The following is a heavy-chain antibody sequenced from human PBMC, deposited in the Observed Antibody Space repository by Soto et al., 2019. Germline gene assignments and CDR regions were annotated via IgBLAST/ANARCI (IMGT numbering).Heavy chain of an antibody. D-gene: IGHD3-3*01. CDR3: ARDPHQFLEWLPYNWFDP. V-gene: IGHV1-18*04. CDR2: ISAYNGNT. J-gene: IGHJ5*02. Sequence: QVQLVQSGAEVKKPGASVKVSCKASGYTFTSYGISWVRQAPGQGLEWMGWISAYNGNTNYAQKLQGRVTMTTDTPTSTAYMELRSLRSDDTAVYYCARDPHQFLEWLPYNWFDPWGQGTLVTVSS. CDR1: GYTFTSYG.